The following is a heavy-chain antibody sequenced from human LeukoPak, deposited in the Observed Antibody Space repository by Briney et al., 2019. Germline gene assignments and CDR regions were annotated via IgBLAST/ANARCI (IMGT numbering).Heavy chain of an antibody. Sequence: PGGSLRLSCAASGFTVSRNYMSWVRQAPGKGLEWVSVLYSDGSTYHADSVKGRFTISRDNSKNTLYLQMNSLRAEDTAVYYCATSQGSWPDYFDYWGQGTLVTVSS. CDR1: GFTVSRNY. CDR3: ATSQGSWPDYFDY. J-gene: IGHJ4*02. D-gene: IGHD6-13*01. CDR2: LYSDGST. V-gene: IGHV3-53*01.